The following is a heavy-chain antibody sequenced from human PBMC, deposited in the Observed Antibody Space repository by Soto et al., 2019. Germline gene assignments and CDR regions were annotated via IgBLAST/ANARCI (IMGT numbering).Heavy chain of an antibody. V-gene: IGHV4-59*01. CDR2: IYYSGST. J-gene: IGHJ4*02. CDR3: ARVFVLLGGYDFPTYFDY. CDR1: GGSISSYY. Sequence: PSETLSLTCTVSGGSISSYYWSWIRQPPGKGLEWIGYIYYSGSTNYNPSLKSRVTISVDTSKNQFSLKLSSVTAADTAVYYFARVFVLLGGYDFPTYFDYWGQGTLVTVSS. D-gene: IGHD5-12*01.